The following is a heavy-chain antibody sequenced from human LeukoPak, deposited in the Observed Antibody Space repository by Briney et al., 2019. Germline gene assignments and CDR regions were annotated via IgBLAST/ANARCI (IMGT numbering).Heavy chain of an antibody. V-gene: IGHV4-4*07. D-gene: IGHD4-17*01. CDR1: GGSISSYY. Sequence: SETLSLTCTVSGGSISSYYWSWIRQPAGKGLEWIGRIYTSGSTNYNPSLKSRVTMSVDTSKNQFSLKLSSVTAADTAVYYCARSPFLTTTVFFNWFDPWGQGTLVTVSS. J-gene: IGHJ5*02. CDR2: IYTSGST. CDR3: ARSPFLTTTVFFNWFDP.